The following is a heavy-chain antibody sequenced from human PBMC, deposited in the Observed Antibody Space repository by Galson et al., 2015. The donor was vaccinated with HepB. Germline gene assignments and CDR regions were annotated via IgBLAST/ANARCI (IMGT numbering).Heavy chain of an antibody. CDR3: TAQKLGRGAFDI. CDR1: GFTFNNAW. V-gene: IGHV3-15*01. D-gene: IGHD7-27*01. Sequence: SLRLSCAASGFTFNNAWMNWVRQAPGRGLEWVGRIRTKTDGGKTDDTAPVKGRFTISRDDSKNTLYLQMTSLKTEDTAVYFCTAQKLGRGAFDIWGQGTMVTVSS. J-gene: IGHJ3*02. CDR2: IRTKTDGGKT.